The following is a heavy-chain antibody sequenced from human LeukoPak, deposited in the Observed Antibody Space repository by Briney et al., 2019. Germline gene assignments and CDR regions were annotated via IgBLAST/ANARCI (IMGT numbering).Heavy chain of an antibody. CDR1: GGSFSGYY. J-gene: IGHJ4*02. CDR3: ARHYSSGWSGLGYYFDY. D-gene: IGHD6-19*01. CDR2: INHSGST. V-gene: IGHV4-34*01. Sequence: KTSETLSLTCAVYGGSFSGYYWSWIRQPPGKGLEWIGEINHSGSTNYNPSLKSRVTISVDTSKNQFSLKLSSVTAADTAVYYCARHYSSGWSGLGYYFDYWGQGTLVTVSS.